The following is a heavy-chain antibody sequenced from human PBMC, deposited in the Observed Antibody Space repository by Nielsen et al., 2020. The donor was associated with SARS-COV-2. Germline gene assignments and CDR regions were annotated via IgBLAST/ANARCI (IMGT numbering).Heavy chain of an antibody. J-gene: IGHJ3*02. D-gene: IGHD1-1*01. Sequence: SLKISCAASGFTFDDYPMHWVRQAPGKGLEWVSVISWNSGSLDYADSVRGRFTISRDNAKNSLYLRMNSLKAEDTASYFCAKIPWNDDALDIWGQGTMVTVSS. V-gene: IGHV3-9*01. CDR3: AKIPWNDDALDI. CDR2: ISWNSGSL. CDR1: GFTFDDYP.